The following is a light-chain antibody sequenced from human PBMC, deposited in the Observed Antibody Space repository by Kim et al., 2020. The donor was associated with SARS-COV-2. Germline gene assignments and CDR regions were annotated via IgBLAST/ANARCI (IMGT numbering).Light chain of an antibody. J-gene: IGKJ3*01. CDR2: GAS. V-gene: IGKV3-20*01. CDR3: QQYGSSFT. CDR1: QGVSSSY. Sequence: LSTRERDTRSCRASQGVSSSYLAWYQQKPGQAPRLLIYGASSRATGIPDRFSGSGSGTDFTLTISRLEPEDFAVYYCQQYGSSFTFGPGTKVDIK.